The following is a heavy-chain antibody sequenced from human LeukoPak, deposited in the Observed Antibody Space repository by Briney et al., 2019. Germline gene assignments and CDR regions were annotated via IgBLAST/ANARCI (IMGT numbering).Heavy chain of an antibody. D-gene: IGHD3-9*01. CDR2: ISYDGSNK. Sequence: LSGGSLRLSCAASGFTFSSYAMHWVRQAPGKGLEWVAVISYDGSNKYYADSVKGRFTISRDNSKNTLYLQMNSLRAEDTAVYYCARVSSSEYYDILTGYYTYYYYYYMDVWGKGTTVTVSS. CDR1: GFTFSSYA. J-gene: IGHJ6*03. V-gene: IGHV3-30*04. CDR3: ARVSSSEYYDILTGYYTYYYYYYMDV.